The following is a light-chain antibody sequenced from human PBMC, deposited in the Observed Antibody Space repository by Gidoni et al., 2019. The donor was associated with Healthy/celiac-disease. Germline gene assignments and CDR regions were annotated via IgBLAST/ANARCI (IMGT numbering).Light chain of an antibody. CDR3: QQSYSTPPT. CDR1: QSSSSY. V-gene: IGKV1-39*01. J-gene: IGKJ1*01. CDR2: AAS. Sequence: IQMSLPLSSLPASVGDRVTITCRASQSSSSYLNWYQQKPGKAPKLLIYAASSLQSGVPSRFSGSGSGTDFTLTISSLQPEDFATYYCQQSYSTPPTFGQGTKVEIK.